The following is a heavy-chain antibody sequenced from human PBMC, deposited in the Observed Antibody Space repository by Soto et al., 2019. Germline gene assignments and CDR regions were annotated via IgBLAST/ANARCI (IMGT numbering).Heavy chain of an antibody. V-gene: IGHV3-9*01. CDR3: AKDSGPYTTQEYYFDY. J-gene: IGHJ4*02. CDR2: ISWNSGSI. CDR1: GFTFDDYA. Sequence: SLRLSCAASGFTFDDYAMPWVRQAPGKGLEWVSGISWNSGSIGYADSVKGRFTISRDNAKNSLYLQMNSLRAEDTALYYCAKDSGPYTTQEYYFDYWGQGTLVTVSS. D-gene: IGHD1-1*01.